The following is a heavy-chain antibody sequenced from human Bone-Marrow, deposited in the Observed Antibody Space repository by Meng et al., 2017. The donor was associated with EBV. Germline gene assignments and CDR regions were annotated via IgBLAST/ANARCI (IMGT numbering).Heavy chain of an antibody. J-gene: IGHJ5*02. Sequence: QGRLQESGPGLVKPSETLSLTCSVSGGSINNYYWSWIRQPPGKGLEWIGYIYYSGSTTYNPSLKSRVTISVDTSKNQFSLKLSSVTAADTAAYYCARGENWGGWFDPWGQGTLVTVSS. CDR2: IYYSGST. V-gene: IGHV4-59*01. D-gene: IGHD7-27*01. CDR1: GGSINNYY. CDR3: ARGENWGGWFDP.